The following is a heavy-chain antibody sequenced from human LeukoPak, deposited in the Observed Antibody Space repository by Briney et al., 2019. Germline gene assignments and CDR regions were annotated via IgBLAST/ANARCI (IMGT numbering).Heavy chain of an antibody. CDR2: ISSSGSTI. Sequence: GGSLRLSCAASGSTFSSYEMNWVRQAPGKGLEWVSYISSSGSTIYYADSVKGRFTISRDNAKNSLYLQMNSLRAEDTAVYYCALGVVVISGYYFDYWGQGTLVTVSS. J-gene: IGHJ4*02. D-gene: IGHD3-22*01. CDR1: GSTFSSYE. CDR3: ALGVVVISGYYFDY. V-gene: IGHV3-48*03.